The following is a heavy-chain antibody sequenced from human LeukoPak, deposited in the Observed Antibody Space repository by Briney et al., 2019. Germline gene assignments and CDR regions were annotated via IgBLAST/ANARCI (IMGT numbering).Heavy chain of an antibody. J-gene: IGHJ6*03. Sequence: SETLSLTCAVYGGSFSGYYWSWIRQPPGKGLEWIGEINHSGSTNYNPSLKSRVTISVDTSKNQFSLKLSSVTAADTAVYYCARSRRITMVRGVPYYYYYMDVWGKGTTVTVSS. CDR2: INHSGST. D-gene: IGHD3-10*01. CDR1: GGSFSGYY. CDR3: ARSRRITMVRGVPYYYYYMDV. V-gene: IGHV4-34*01.